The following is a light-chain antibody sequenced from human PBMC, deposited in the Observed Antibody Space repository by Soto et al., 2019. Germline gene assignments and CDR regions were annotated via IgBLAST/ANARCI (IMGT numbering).Light chain of an antibody. CDR3: TSYTSSNTYV. CDR1: SSDVGRYNY. Sequence: QSALTQPASVSGSPGQSITISYAGTSSDVGRYNYVSWYQQHPDKAPKLMIYDVSNRPSGVSSRFSGSKSGNTASLTISGLQAEDEADYYCTSYTSSNTYVFGTGTKLTVL. V-gene: IGLV2-14*03. CDR2: DVS. J-gene: IGLJ1*01.